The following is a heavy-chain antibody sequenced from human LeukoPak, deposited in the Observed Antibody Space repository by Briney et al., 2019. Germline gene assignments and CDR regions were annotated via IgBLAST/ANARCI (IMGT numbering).Heavy chain of an antibody. V-gene: IGHV4-4*07. Sequence: SDTLSLTCTVSGGSISSYYWSWIRQPAGRGLEWIGRISTSGSANYNPSLKSRVTMSVDTSKNQFSLKLSSVTAADTAVYYCATGADDFDMWGQGTMVTVSS. J-gene: IGHJ3*02. CDR2: ISTSGSA. CDR3: ATGADDFDM. CDR1: GGSISSYY.